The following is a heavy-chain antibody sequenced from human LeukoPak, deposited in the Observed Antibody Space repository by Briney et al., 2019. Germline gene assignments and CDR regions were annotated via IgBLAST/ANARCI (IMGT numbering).Heavy chain of an antibody. CDR3: ARRKLESGSYYFDH. V-gene: IGHV3-48*01. D-gene: IGHD1-26*01. J-gene: IGHJ4*02. CDR1: GFTFSSHS. CDR2: ISSASSSI. Sequence: PGGSLRLSCTASGFTFSSHSMNWVRQAPGKGLEWISYISSASSSIHYAASVKGRFTISRDNGNNSLYLQMNSLRAEDTAVYYCARRKLESGSYYFDHWGQGTPVTVSS.